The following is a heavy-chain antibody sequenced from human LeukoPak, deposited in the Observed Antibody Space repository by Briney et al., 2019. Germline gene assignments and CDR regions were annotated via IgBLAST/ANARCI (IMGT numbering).Heavy chain of an antibody. V-gene: IGHV4-30-4*01. J-gene: IGHJ4*02. CDR2: IYYSGTT. CDR3: ARDSPARGYSYGPDY. CDR1: GGSISSDDYS. D-gene: IGHD5-18*01. Sequence: SQTLSLTCTVSGGSISSDDYSWSWIRQAPGKGLEWIGHIYYSGTTSYNPSLKSRVTISVDTSKSHFSLKLSSVTVADAAVYYCARDSPARGYSYGPDYWGQGTLVTVSS.